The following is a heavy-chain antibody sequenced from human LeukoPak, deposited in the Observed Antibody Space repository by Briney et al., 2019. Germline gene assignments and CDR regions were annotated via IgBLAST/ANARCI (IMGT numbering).Heavy chain of an antibody. J-gene: IGHJ4*02. CDR2: IYYSGST. CDR3: ARVASGWHASDY. V-gene: IGHV4-59*01. CDR1: GGSISSYF. Sequence: SETLSLTCTVSGGSISSYFWSWIRQPPGKGLEWIGYIYYSGSTNYNPSLKSRVTISVDTSKNQFSLKLSSVTAADTAVYYCARVASGWHASDYWGQGTLVTVSS. D-gene: IGHD6-19*01.